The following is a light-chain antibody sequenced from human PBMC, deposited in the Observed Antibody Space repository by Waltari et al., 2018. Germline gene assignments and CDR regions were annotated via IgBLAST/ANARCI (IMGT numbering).Light chain of an antibody. CDR3: QQLKNSPLT. J-gene: IGKJ4*01. Sequence: DIQLTQSPSFLPASVGDRVTITCRASQDITSFLAWYQQKPGKAPKLLIFAASTLQGGVPSRFSGSGSGTEFTLTISSLLPEDFATYYCQQLKNSPLTFGGGTKVEIK. CDR2: AAS. V-gene: IGKV1-9*01. CDR1: QDITSF.